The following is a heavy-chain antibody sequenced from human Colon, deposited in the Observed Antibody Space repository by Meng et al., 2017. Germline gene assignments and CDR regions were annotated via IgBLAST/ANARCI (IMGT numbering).Heavy chain of an antibody. V-gene: IGHV1-3*01. CDR2: IYAGNVDP. Sequence: WSSASKPRSSLNLSFKASRHPFTCYTIPCVRHTPGHRLEWIGWIYAGNVDPQYSHKCQDAVTITRDTSASTPYMELRGPRPQDTAVYYSAHGYTSGWFFDYSGQGTLVTVSS. D-gene: IGHD6-19*01. CDR3: AHGYTSGWFFDY. J-gene: IGHJ4*02. CDR1: RHPFTCYT.